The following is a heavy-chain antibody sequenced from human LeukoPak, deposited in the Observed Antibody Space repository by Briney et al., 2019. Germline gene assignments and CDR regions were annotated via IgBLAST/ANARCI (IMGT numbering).Heavy chain of an antibody. V-gene: IGHV3-33*01. CDR3: ARDFELSH. J-gene: IGHJ4*02. Sequence: GRPLRLSCAPSGFTFSSYAMHWVRQAPPKGLEWVALIWYDGSSKHYADSVRGRFTISRDNSKNTLYLQMNSLRAEDTAVYYCARDFELSHWGQGTLVTVSS. CDR2: IWYDGSSK. CDR1: GFTFSSYA. D-gene: IGHD3-16*02.